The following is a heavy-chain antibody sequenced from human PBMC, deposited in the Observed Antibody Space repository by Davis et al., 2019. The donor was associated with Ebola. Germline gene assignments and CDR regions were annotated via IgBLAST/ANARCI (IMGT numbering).Heavy chain of an antibody. CDR2: VRSHGSDD. Sequence: GGSLRLSCPASGSTSNIIDMHWVRQAPGRGLEWVAFVRSHGSDDHYADSVKGRFTISRDNSKNTLYLQMNGLRAEDTAVYFCAVGALVTMIEWGQGTLVTVSS. D-gene: IGHD3-22*01. CDR3: AVGALVTMIE. CDR1: GSTSNIID. V-gene: IGHV3-30*02. J-gene: IGHJ4*02.